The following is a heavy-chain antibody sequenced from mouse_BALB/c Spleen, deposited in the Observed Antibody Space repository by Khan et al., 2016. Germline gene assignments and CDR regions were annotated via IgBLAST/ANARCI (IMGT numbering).Heavy chain of an antibody. CDR3: ARNYYRYDEGLAY. V-gene: IGHV1S56*01. Sequence: QVQLQQSGPELVKPGASVRISCKASGYTFTSYYIHWVKQRPGQGLEWIGWIYPGNVNTKYNEKFKGKATLTADKSSSTAYMQLSSLTSEDSAVYFRARNYYRYDEGLAYWGQGTLVTVSA. CDR1: GYTFTSYY. J-gene: IGHJ3*01. CDR2: IYPGNVNT. D-gene: IGHD2-14*01.